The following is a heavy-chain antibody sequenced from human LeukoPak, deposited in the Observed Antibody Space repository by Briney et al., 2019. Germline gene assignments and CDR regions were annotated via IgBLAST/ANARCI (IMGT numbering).Heavy chain of an antibody. D-gene: IGHD3-10*01. J-gene: IGHJ5*02. CDR1: RFTFTNYS. V-gene: IGHV3-21*01. CDR2: ISSLSNYI. Sequence: GGSLRLSCAASRFTFTNYSMNWVRQAPGKGLEWVSSISSLSNYIYYADSVKGRFTISRDNAKNTVYLQMNSLRAEDTAIYYCARAVTYFYGSVTYDWFDPWGQGTLVTVSS. CDR3: ARAVTYFYGSVTYDWFDP.